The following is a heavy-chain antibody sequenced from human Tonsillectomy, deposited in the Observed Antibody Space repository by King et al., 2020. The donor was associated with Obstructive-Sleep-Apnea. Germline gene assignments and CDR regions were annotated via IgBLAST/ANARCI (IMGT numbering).Heavy chain of an antibody. CDR1: GFTVSSNY. J-gene: IGHJ6*02. D-gene: IGHD2-15*01. Sequence: VQLVESGGGLVQPGGSLRLSCAASGFTVSSNYMSWVRQAPGKGLEWVSVIYSGGSTYYADSVKGRFTISRHNSKNTLYLQMNSLRAEDTAVYYCARDLVGYWSGGSCYGYYYYGMDVWGQGTTVTVSS. CDR2: IYSGGST. V-gene: IGHV3-53*04. CDR3: ARDLVGYWSGGSCYGYYYYGMDV.